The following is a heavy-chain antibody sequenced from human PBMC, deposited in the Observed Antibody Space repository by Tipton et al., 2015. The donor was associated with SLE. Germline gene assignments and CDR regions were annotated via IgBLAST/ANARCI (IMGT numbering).Heavy chain of an antibody. CDR2: ISYDGSNK. CDR1: GFTFSSYA. Sequence: SLRLSCAASGFTFSSYAMHWVRQAPGKGLEWVAVISYDGSNKYYADSVKGRFTISRDNSKNTLYLQMNSLRAEDTAVYYCARDSRWLPDYWGQGTLVTVSS. J-gene: IGHJ4*02. CDR3: ARDSRWLPDY. V-gene: IGHV3-30*04. D-gene: IGHD5-12*01.